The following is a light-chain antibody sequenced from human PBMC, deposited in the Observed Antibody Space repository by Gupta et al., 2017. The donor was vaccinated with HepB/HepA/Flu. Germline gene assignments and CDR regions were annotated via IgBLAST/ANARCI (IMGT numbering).Light chain of an antibody. Sequence: EIVMTQSPATLSVSPGERATLSCRASQSVSSNLAGYQQKPGQAPRLRSYGASTRATGIPARGSGSGSGTEFTLTIRSLQSEDFAVYDCQKYKNSPWTFGQGTKVEIK. J-gene: IGKJ1*01. CDR1: QSVSSN. V-gene: IGKV3-15*01. CDR2: GAS. CDR3: QKYKNSPWT.